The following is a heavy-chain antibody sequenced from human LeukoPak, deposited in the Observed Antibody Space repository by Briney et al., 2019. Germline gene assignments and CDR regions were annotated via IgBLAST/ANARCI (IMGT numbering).Heavy chain of an antibody. J-gene: IGHJ4*02. V-gene: IGHV4-30-2*01. CDR2: IYHSGST. Sequence: PSETLSLTCAVSGGSISSGGYSWSWIRQPPGKGLEWIGYIYHSGSTYYNPSLKSRVTISVDTSKNQFSLKLSSVTAADTAVYYCARGSRYGGNSGMGYWGQGTLVTVSS. CDR3: ARGSRYGGNSGMGY. CDR1: GGSISSGGYS. D-gene: IGHD4-23*01.